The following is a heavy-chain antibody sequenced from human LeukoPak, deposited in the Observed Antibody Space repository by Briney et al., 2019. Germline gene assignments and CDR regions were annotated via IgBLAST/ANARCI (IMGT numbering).Heavy chain of an antibody. Sequence: SQTLSLTCAISGDSVSSSSAAWDWIRQSPSRGLEWLGRTYYTSKWCNDYAVSVKSRITINPDTSKNQFSPQLKSATPEDTAVYYCARGASRWYYYDYWGQGTLVTVSS. D-gene: IGHD6-13*01. CDR3: ARGASRWYYYDY. CDR1: GDSVSSSSAA. V-gene: IGHV6-1*01. J-gene: IGHJ4*02. CDR2: TYYTSKWCN.